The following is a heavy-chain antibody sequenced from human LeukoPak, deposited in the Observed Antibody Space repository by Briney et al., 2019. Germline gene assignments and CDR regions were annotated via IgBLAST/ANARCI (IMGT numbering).Heavy chain of an antibody. V-gene: IGHV1-2*02. D-gene: IGHD5-18*01. CDR2: INPNIGGT. Sequence: GASVKVSCKASGYTFTGYYMHWVRQAPGQGLEWMGWINPNIGGTNYTQKFQGRVTITRDTSISTAYMELSNLRSDDTAVYYCARVQAMVTFYYMDVWGKGTTVTVSS. CDR3: ARVQAMVTFYYMDV. J-gene: IGHJ6*03. CDR1: GYTFTGYY.